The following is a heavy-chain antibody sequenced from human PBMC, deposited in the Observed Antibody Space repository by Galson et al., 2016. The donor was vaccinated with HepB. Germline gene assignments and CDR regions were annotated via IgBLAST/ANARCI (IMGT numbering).Heavy chain of an antibody. Sequence: SLRLSCAASGFSFSTYSMHWVRQAPGKGLEWVSSISGDTNYIYYADSVKGRFTISRDNAKNSLYLQMNSLRAEDTAVYYCASSQRVGDPNCSSISCYIDYWSQGTLVTVSS. CDR2: ISGDTNYI. D-gene: IGHD2-2*02. J-gene: IGHJ4*02. CDR1: GFSFSTYS. CDR3: ASSQRVGDPNCSSISCYIDY. V-gene: IGHV3-21*01.